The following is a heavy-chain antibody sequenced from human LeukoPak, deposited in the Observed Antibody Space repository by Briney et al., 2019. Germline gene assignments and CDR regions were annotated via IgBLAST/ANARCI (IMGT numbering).Heavy chain of an antibody. D-gene: IGHD3-10*01. CDR1: GFTFSSYE. J-gene: IGHJ4*02. CDR2: ISNDGSNK. CDR3: AKRRGFDY. V-gene: IGHV3-30*18. Sequence: GGSLRLSCAASGFTFSSYEMNWVRQAPGKGLEWVAVISNDGSNKYYADSVKGRFTISRDNSKNTLYLQMNSLRAGDTAVYYCAKRRGFDYWGQGTLVTVSS.